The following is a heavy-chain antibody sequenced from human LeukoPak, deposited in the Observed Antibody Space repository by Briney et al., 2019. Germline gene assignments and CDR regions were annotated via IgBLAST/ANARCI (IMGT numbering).Heavy chain of an antibody. CDR2: IYNSVTT. CDR1: GGSITCYY. V-gene: IGHV4-59*01. CDR3: ARDQTYYYYSSGLDAFDI. D-gene: IGHD3-22*01. Sequence: SETLSLTCTVSGGSITCYYWRWIRQPPGKGLEWIGNIYNSVTTNYNPSLKSRVTISVDPSKNQFSLKLSSVTAADTAVYYCARDQTYYYYSSGLDAFDIWGQGTMVTVSS. J-gene: IGHJ3*02.